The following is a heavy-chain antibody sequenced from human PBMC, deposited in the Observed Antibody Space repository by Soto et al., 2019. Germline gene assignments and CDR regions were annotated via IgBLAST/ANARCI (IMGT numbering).Heavy chain of an antibody. D-gene: IGHD3-22*01. CDR1: GYSFTSYW. CDR2: IYPGDSDT. CDR3: ARADWDPTYYYDSSGPLPGMDV. J-gene: IGHJ6*02. Sequence: PGESLKISCKGSGYSFTSYWIGWVRQMPGKGLEWMGIIYPGDSDTRYSPSFQGQVTISADKSISTAYLQWSSLKASDTAMYYCARADWDPTYYYDSSGPLPGMDVWGQGTTVTVSS. V-gene: IGHV5-51*01.